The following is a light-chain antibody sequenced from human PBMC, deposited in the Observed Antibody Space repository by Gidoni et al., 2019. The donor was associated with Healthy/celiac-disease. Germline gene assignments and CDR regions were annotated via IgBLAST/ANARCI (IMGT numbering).Light chain of an antibody. J-gene: IGKJ1*01. V-gene: IGKV3-20*01. Sequence: EVVFTQYPGTLSLSPGERATLSCRAIQSVSSSYLAWYQQKPGQAPRLLIYGASSRATGIPDRFSGSGSGTDFTLTISRLEPEDFAVYYCQQYGSSPGTFGQGTKVEIK. CDR2: GAS. CDR3: QQYGSSPGT. CDR1: QSVSSSY.